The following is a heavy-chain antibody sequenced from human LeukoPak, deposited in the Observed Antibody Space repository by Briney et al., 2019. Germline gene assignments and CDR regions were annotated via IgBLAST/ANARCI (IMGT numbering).Heavy chain of an antibody. J-gene: IGHJ5*02. D-gene: IGHD3-9*01. V-gene: IGHV3-7*01. CDR3: ARDVLRYFDWLTPFDP. CDR2: IKQDGSEK. CDR1: GFTFDDYG. Sequence: GGSLRLSCAASGFTFDDYGMSWVRQAPGKGLEWVANIKQDGSEKYYVDSVKGRFTISRDNAKNSLYLQMNSLRAEDTAVYYCARDVLRYFDWLTPFDPWGQGTLVTVSS.